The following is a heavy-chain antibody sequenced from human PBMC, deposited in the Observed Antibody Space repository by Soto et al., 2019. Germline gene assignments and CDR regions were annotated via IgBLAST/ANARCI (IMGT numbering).Heavy chain of an antibody. J-gene: IGHJ4*02. V-gene: IGHV4-61*01. Sequence: SETLSLTCAVSGGSVSSGSYYWSWIRQPPGKGLEWIGYIFYSGGTNYNSSLKSRVTMSVDTSKNQFSLNLSSVTAADTAVYFCARGSTVAPRYFDYWGQGSLVTVSS. CDR2: IFYSGGT. D-gene: IGHD4-17*01. CDR1: GGSVSSGSYY. CDR3: ARGSTVAPRYFDY.